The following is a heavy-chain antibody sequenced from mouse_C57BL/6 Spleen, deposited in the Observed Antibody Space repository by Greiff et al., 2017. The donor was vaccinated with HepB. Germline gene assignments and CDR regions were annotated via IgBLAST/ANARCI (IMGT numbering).Heavy chain of an antibody. CDR2: IHPNSGST. V-gene: IGHV1-64*01. D-gene: IGHD1-1*01. Sequence: VKLQQPGAELVKPGASVKLSCKASGYTFTSYWMHWVKQRPGQGLEWIGMIHPNSGSTNYNEKFKSKATLTVDKSSSTAYMQLSSLTSEDSAVYYCAVGTTVVAFDYWGQGTTLTVSS. CDR3: AVGTTVVAFDY. J-gene: IGHJ2*01. CDR1: GYTFTSYW.